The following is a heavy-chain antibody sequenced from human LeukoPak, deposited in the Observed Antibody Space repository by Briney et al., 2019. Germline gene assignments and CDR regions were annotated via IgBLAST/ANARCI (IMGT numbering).Heavy chain of an antibody. V-gene: IGHV3-30*02. J-gene: IGHJ4*02. D-gene: IGHD3-3*01. CDR3: AKDETWSGYWGPIDY. Sequence: GGSLRLSCPASGFTFSSYGIHWVRQAPGRGLEWVAFIRYDGSNKYYADSVKGRFTISRDNSKNTLYLQMNSLRAEDTAVYYCAKDETWSGYWGPIDYWGQGTLVTVSS. CDR1: GFTFSSYG. CDR2: IRYDGSNK.